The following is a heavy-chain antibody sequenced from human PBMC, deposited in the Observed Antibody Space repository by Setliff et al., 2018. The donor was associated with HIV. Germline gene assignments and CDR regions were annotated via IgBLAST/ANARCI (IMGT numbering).Heavy chain of an antibody. D-gene: IGHD4-17*01. Sequence: GGSLRLSCAASGFIFSTYSMNWVRQPPGKGLEWLSYISTSGDTIYYADSVKGRFTISRDNAKKSLYLQMNSLRAEDTAVYYCMYGGRTATTHWGQGTLVTVSS. CDR1: GFIFSTYS. CDR2: ISTSGDTI. CDR3: MYGGRTATTH. V-gene: IGHV3-48*01. J-gene: IGHJ4*02.